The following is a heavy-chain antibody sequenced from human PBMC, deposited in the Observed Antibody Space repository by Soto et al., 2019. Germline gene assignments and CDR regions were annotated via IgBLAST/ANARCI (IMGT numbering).Heavy chain of an antibody. D-gene: IGHD6-19*01. CDR2: VSGRGGST. J-gene: IGHJ2*01. V-gene: IGHV3-23*01. CDR1: GFTFRNYG. Sequence: GGSLRLSCAASGFTFRNYGMSWVRQAPGKGLEWVAGVSGRGGSTNYADSVKGRFTISRDDSKNTLYLQMNSLRAEDTAVYYCAKRQLLYWYFDLWGRGTLVTVS. CDR3: AKRQLLYWYFDL.